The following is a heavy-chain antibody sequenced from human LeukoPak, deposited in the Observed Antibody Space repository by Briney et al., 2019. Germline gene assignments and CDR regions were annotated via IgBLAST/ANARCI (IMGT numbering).Heavy chain of an antibody. CDR3: ARGGWGTAIDY. Sequence: PGGSLRLSCAASRFTFSSYWMRWLRQAPGKGLVWVSYISGDGSSTTYADSVKGRFTISGDNAKNTLDLQMNSLRAEDTAVYYCARGGWGTAIDYWAQGTLVTVSS. CDR2: ISGDGSST. CDR1: RFTFSSYW. J-gene: IGHJ4*02. V-gene: IGHV3-74*01. D-gene: IGHD1-7*01.